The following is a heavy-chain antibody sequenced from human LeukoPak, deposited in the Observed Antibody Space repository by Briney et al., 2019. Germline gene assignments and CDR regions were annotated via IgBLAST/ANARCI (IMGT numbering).Heavy chain of an antibody. V-gene: IGHV1-2*02. CDR2: INPNSGGT. D-gene: IGHD6-6*01. J-gene: IGHJ3*02. CDR3: ARALAARPGRAFDI. Sequence: GASVKVSCKASGYTFTGYYIHWVRQAPGQGLEWMGWINPNSGGTNYAQKFQGRVTMTRDTSISTAYMELSRLRSDDTAVYYCARALAARPGRAFDIWGQGTMVTVSS. CDR1: GYTFTGYY.